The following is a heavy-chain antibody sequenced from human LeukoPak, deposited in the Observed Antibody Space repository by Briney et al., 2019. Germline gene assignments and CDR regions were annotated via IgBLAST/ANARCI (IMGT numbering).Heavy chain of an antibody. Sequence: GESLKISCKGSGYSFTSYWIGWVRQMPGKGLEWMGIIYPGDSDTRYSPSFQGQVTISADESISTAYLPWSSLKASDTAMYYCARHKIVVEVTHYYYYMDVWGKGTTVTVSS. CDR2: IYPGDSDT. CDR3: ARHKIVVEVTHYYYYMDV. J-gene: IGHJ6*03. D-gene: IGHD2-21*01. V-gene: IGHV5-51*01. CDR1: GYSFTSYW.